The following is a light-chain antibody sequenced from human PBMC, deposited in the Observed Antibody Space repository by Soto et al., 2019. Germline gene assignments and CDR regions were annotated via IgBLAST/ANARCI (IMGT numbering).Light chain of an antibody. J-gene: IGLJ1*01. V-gene: IGLV2-11*01. CDR2: DGT. CDR3: CSYVTTPEI. Sequence: LAQPRSVSGSPGQLLTISCTGTSSDVDDYRYVSWYQQYPGKAPKLVIYDGTKRPSGVPDRFSGSNSGNTASLTISGRQAEDEADYYCCSYVTTPEIFGTGTKVTVL. CDR1: SSDVDDYRY.